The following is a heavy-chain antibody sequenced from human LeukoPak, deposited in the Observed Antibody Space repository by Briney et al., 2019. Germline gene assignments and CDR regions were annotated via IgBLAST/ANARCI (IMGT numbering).Heavy chain of an antibody. CDR1: GFTFSDAW. V-gene: IGHV3-15*01. CDR2: IKSKTDGGTT. J-gene: IGHJ4*02. D-gene: IGHD1-26*01. CDR3: TTRGGSFPIFDY. Sequence: GGSLRLSCAASGFTFSDAWMSWVRQAPGKGLEWVGRIKSKTDGGTTDYAAPVKGRFTISRDDSKNTLYLQMNSLKTEDTAVYYCTTRGGSFPIFDYWGQGTLVTVSS.